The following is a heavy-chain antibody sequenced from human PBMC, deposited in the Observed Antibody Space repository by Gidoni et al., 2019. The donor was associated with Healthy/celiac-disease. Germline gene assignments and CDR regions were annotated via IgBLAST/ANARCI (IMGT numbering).Heavy chain of an antibody. V-gene: IGHV1-2*07. D-gene: IGHD2-2*01. Sequence: QVQLVQSGAEVKKPGASVKVSCKASGYTFTGYYMHWVRQAPGQGLEWRGWINPNSGGTNYAHKFQGRVTMTRDTSISTAYMELSRLRSDDTAVYYCARAASVAEYYGMDVWGQGTTVTVSS. J-gene: IGHJ6*02. CDR2: INPNSGGT. CDR3: ARAASVAEYYGMDV. CDR1: GYTFTGYY.